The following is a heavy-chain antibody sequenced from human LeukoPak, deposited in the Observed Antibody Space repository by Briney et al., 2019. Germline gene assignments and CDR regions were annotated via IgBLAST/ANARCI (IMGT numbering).Heavy chain of an antibody. J-gene: IGHJ4*02. V-gene: IGHV3-21*01. Sequence: GGSLRLSCAASGFTLSSYSMNWVRQAPGKGLEWVSSISSSSSYIYYADSVKGRFTISRDNAKNSLYLQMNSLRAGDTAVYYCARTLNRGYYYGSAYWGQGTLVTVSS. CDR2: ISSSSSYI. CDR3: ARTLNRGYYYGSAY. D-gene: IGHD3-10*01. CDR1: GFTLSSYS.